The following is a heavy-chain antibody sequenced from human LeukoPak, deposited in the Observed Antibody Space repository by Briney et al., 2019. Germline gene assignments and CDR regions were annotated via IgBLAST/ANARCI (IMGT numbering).Heavy chain of an antibody. CDR2: IYYGGST. CDR1: GGSISSSSYY. CDR3: ARQGSYYYGSGTYYNGHFDY. D-gene: IGHD3-10*01. V-gene: IGHV4-39*01. Sequence: SETLSLTCTVSGGSISSSSYYWGWIRQPPGKGLEWIGSIYYGGSTFYNPSLKSRVTISVDTSKNQFSLKLSSVTAADTAVYYCARQGSYYYGSGTYYNGHFDYWAQGTLVTVSS. J-gene: IGHJ4*02.